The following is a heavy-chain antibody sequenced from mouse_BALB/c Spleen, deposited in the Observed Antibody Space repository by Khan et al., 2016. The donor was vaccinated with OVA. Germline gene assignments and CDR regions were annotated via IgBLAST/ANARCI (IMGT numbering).Heavy chain of an antibody. CDR2: INPSTGYT. CDR3: ARRGLRWDFDY. V-gene: IGHV1-7*01. Sequence: VQLKQSGAELAKPGASVKMSCKASGYTFINYWILWVKQRPGQGLEWIGYINPSTGYTEYNQNFKGKATLTADKSSSTAYMQLSSLTSEDSAVYYCARRGLRWDFDYWGQGTTLTVSS. J-gene: IGHJ2*01. CDR1: GYTFINYW. D-gene: IGHD1-1*01.